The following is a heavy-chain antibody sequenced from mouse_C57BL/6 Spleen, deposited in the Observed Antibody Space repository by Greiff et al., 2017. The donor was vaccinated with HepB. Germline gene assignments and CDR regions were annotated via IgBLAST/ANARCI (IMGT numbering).Heavy chain of an antibody. V-gene: IGHV1-4*01. CDR2: INPSSGYT. CDR3: ARRDYGSSLGYFDV. D-gene: IGHD1-1*01. CDR1: GYTFTSYT. Sequence: VQLQQSGAELARPGASVKMSCKASGYTFTSYTMHWVKQRPGQGLEWIGYINPSSGYTKYNQKFKDKATLTADKSSSTAYMQLSSLTSEDSAVYYCARRDYGSSLGYFDVWGTGTTVTVSS. J-gene: IGHJ1*03.